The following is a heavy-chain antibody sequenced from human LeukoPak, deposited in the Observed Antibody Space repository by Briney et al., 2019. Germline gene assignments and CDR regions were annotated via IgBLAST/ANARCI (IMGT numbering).Heavy chain of an antibody. CDR2: VYDSGST. Sequence: PSETLSLTCTVSGASVSSGSYYWSWIRQPPGKGLEWIGYVYDSGSTNYNPSLKSRVTISVDTSKNQFSLKLSSVTAADTAVYYCARVVWQQLVKYFLDYWGQGTLVTVSS. CDR1: GASVSSGSYY. J-gene: IGHJ4*02. CDR3: ARVVWQQLVKYFLDY. V-gene: IGHV4-61*01. D-gene: IGHD6-13*01.